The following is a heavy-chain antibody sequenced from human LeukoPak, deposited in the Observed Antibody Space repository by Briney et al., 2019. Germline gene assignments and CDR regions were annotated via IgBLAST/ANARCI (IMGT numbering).Heavy chain of an antibody. J-gene: IGHJ5*02. CDR2: INHSGST. CDR3: ARVWYGSSTLGWFDP. D-gene: IGHD3-10*01. Sequence: PSETLSLTCAVYGGSFSGYYWSWIRQPPGKGLEWIGEINHSGSTYYNPSLRSRVTISVDTSKNQFSLRLSSVTAADTAVFYCARVWYGSSTLGWFDPWGQGTLVTVSS. V-gene: IGHV4-34*01. CDR1: GGSFSGYY.